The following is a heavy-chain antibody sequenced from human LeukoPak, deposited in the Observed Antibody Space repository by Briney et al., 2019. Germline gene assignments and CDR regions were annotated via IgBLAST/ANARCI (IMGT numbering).Heavy chain of an antibody. D-gene: IGHD3-10*01. CDR3: ARDEDYYGSGSDYGMDV. V-gene: IGHV1-46*01. Sequence: GASVTVSCKASGYTFTSYYMHWVRQAPGQGLEWMGIINPSGGSTSYAQKFQGRVTMTRDTSTSTVYMELSSLRSEDTAVYYCARDEDYYGSGSDYGMDVWGQGTTVTVSS. J-gene: IGHJ6*02. CDR1: GYTFTSYY. CDR2: INPSGGST.